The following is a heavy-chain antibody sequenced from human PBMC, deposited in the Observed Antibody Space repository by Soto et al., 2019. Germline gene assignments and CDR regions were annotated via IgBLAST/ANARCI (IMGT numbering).Heavy chain of an antibody. D-gene: IGHD2-15*01. CDR2: ISAYNGNT. Sequence: GASVKVSCKASGYTFTSYGISWVRQAPGQGLEWMGWISAYNGNTNYAQKLQGRVTMTTDTSTSTAYMELRSLRSDDTAVYYCALYCSGGSCYYSQFDYWGKGTLVTVSS. V-gene: IGHV1-18*01. J-gene: IGHJ4*02. CDR3: ALYCSGGSCYYSQFDY. CDR1: GYTFTSYG.